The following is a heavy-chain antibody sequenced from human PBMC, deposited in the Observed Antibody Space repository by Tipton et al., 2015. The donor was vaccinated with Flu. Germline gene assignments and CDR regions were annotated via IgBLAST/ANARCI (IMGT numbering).Heavy chain of an antibody. J-gene: IGHJ4*02. CDR3: AIDDFGSSWYGY. V-gene: IGHV4-31*03. Sequence: TLSLACIVSGGSLSSCGYYWSWIRQHPGKGLEWIGYIYYSGSTYYNPSLKSRVTISVDTSKNQFSLKLTSVTAADTAIYYCAIDDFGSSWYGYWGQGSLVTVSS. D-gene: IGHD6-13*01. CDR2: IYYSGST. CDR1: GGSLSSCGYY.